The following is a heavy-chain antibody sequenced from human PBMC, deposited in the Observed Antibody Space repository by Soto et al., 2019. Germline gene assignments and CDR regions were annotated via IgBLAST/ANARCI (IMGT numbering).Heavy chain of an antibody. Sequence: PGESLKISCAASGFTFSSYAMSWVRQAPGKGLEWVSAISGSGGSTYYADSVKGRFTISRDNSKNTLYLQMNSLRAEDTAVYYCAKDRAYCSGGSCYSPPDYWGQGTLVTVSS. D-gene: IGHD2-15*01. J-gene: IGHJ4*02. CDR1: GFTFSSYA. V-gene: IGHV3-23*01. CDR2: ISGSGGST. CDR3: AKDRAYCSGGSCYSPPDY.